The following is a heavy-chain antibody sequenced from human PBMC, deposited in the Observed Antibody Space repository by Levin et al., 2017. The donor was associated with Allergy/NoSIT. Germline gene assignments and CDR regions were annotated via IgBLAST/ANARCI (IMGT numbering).Heavy chain of an antibody. Sequence: SQTLSLTCTVSGGSISSGSYYWSWIRQPAGKGLEWIGRIYTSGSTNYNPSLKSRVTISVDTSKNQFSLKLSSVTAADTAVYYCARGPMVRGNWFDPWGQGTLVTVSS. CDR2: IYTSGST. D-gene: IGHD3-10*01. J-gene: IGHJ5*02. CDR1: GGSISSGSYY. CDR3: ARGPMVRGNWFDP. V-gene: IGHV4-61*02.